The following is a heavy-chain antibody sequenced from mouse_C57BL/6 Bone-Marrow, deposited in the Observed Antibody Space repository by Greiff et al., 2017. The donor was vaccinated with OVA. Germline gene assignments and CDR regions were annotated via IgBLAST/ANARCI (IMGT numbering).Heavy chain of an antibody. V-gene: IGHV5-4*01. Sequence: EVMLVESGGGLVKPGGSLKLSCAASGFTFSSYAMSWVRQTPEQRLEWVATISDGGNYTYYPDNVKGRFTISRDNAQNNRYLQMSQLKTEDTAMDYCSRDWYGSSYKAMDYWGQGTSVTVSS. CDR2: ISDGGNYT. CDR3: SRDWYGSSYKAMDY. CDR1: GFTFSSYA. D-gene: IGHD1-1*01. J-gene: IGHJ4*01.